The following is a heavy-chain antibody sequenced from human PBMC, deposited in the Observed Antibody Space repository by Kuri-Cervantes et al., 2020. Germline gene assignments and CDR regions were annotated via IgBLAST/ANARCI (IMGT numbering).Heavy chain of an antibody. V-gene: IGHV4-39*01. CDR3: ARQDDSSGYFDWFDS. D-gene: IGHD3-22*01. CDR1: GGSISSSSYY. CDR2: IYYSGST. Sequence: SETLSLTCNVSGGSISSSSYYWGWIRQPPGKGLEWIGSIYYSGSTYYNPSLKSRVTISVDTSKNQFSLKLSSVTAADTAVYYCARQDDSSGYFDWFDSWGQGTLVTVSS. J-gene: IGHJ5*01.